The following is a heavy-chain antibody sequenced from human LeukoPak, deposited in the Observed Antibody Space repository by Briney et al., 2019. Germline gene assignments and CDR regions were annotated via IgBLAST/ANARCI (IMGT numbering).Heavy chain of an antibody. J-gene: IGHJ3*02. Sequence: GGSLRLSCAGSGFTFSNAWMNWVRQAPGKGLEWVGRIKSKPDGGTIDYAAPVKGRFTISRDDLKNMAYLQMNSLKTEDTALYYCTTGRAFDIWGQGTKVTVSS. CDR1: GFTFSNAW. CDR2: IKSKPDGGTI. V-gene: IGHV3-15*01. CDR3: TTGRAFDI.